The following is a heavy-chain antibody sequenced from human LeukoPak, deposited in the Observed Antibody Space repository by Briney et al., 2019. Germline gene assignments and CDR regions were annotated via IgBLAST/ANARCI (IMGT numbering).Heavy chain of an antibody. J-gene: IGHJ4*02. CDR3: ARRQGWELPN. CDR1: GYSFTSNW. CDR2: IYPGDSDT. V-gene: IGHV5-51*01. Sequence: GXXLKISCKGSGYSFTSNWIGWVRQMPGKGLEWMGIIYPGDSDTRYSPSSQGQVTISADKSISTAYLQWNSLKASDTAMYYCARRQGWELPNWGQGTLVTVSS. D-gene: IGHD1-26*01.